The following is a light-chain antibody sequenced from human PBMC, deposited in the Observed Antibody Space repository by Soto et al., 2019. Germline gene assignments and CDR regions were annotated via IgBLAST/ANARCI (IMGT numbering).Light chain of an antibody. CDR1: SSNIGSNY. CDR2: RNN. CDR3: AAWDDSLSEV. J-gene: IGLJ1*01. V-gene: IGLV1-47*01. Sequence: QSVLTQPPSASGTPGQRVTISCSGSSSNIGSNYVYWYQQLPGTAPKLLIYRNNRRPSGVPDRFSGSKSGTSASLAISGLRSEYEADHYCAAWDDSLSEVFGTGTKVTVL.